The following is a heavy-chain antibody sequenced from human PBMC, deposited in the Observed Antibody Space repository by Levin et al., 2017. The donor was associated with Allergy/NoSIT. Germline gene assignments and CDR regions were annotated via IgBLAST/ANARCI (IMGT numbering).Heavy chain of an antibody. J-gene: IGHJ4*02. V-gene: IGHV3-7*01. CDR3: ARDFRGVFDY. Sequence: PGESLKISCAASGFTFSSHWMSWVRQAPGKGLEWVANIKQDGSEINYVDSVKGRFTISRDNAKNSLYLQMNSLRAEDTAVYYCARDFRGVFDYWGQGTLVTVSS. CDR1: GFTFSSHW. CDR2: IKQDGSEI. D-gene: IGHD2-8*01.